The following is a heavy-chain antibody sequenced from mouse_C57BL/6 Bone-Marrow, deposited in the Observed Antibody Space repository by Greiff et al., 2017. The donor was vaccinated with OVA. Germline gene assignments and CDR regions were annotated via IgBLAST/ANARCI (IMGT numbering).Heavy chain of an antibody. CDR1: GFNIKDDY. Sequence: EVQLQQSGAELVRPGASVKLSCTASGFNIKDDYMHWVKQRPEQGLEWIGWIDPENGDTEYASKFQGKATITADTSSNTAYLQLSSLTSEDTAVYYCARMGFYAMDYWGQGTSVTVSS. CDR2: IDPENGDT. CDR3: ARMGFYAMDY. V-gene: IGHV14-4*01. J-gene: IGHJ4*01.